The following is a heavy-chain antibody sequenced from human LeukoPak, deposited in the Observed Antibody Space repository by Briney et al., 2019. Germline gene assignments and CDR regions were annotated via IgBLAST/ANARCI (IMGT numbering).Heavy chain of an antibody. CDR2: ISSSSSTI. Sequence: GGSLRLSCAASGFTFSGSAMHWVRQASGKGLEWVSYISSSSSTIYYADSVKGRFTISRDNAKNSLYLQMNSLRDEDTAVYYCARVIRGYSSSWYVDYWGQGTLVTVSS. V-gene: IGHV3-48*02. CDR3: ARVIRGYSSSWYVDY. D-gene: IGHD6-13*01. CDR1: GFTFSGSA. J-gene: IGHJ4*02.